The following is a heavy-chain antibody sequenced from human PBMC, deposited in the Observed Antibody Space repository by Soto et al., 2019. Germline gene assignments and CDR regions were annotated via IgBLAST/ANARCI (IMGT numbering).Heavy chain of an antibody. D-gene: IGHD3-22*01. V-gene: IGHV3-21*01. J-gene: IGHJ3*02. CDR2: ISGSSSYI. CDR3: ARDAFDSSGYQTPFDI. CDR1: GFTFSSYS. Sequence: GSLRLSCAASGFTFSSYSMNWVRQAPGKGLEWVSSISGSSSYIYYADSVKGRFTISRDNAKNSLYLQMNSLRAEDTAVYYCARDAFDSSGYQTPFDIWGQGTMVTVSS.